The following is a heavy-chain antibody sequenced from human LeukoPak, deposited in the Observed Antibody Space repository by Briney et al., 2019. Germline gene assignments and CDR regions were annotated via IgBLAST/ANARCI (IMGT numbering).Heavy chain of an antibody. J-gene: IGHJ5*01. Sequence: PGGSLRLSCAASGFTVSSSYMTWVRQAPGKGLEWASIIYSGGNTYYAGSVQGRSTISRDNSKNTLYLQMNSLRAEDTAVYHCASSREATSNWFVYWGQGTLVTVSS. V-gene: IGHV3-66*01. CDR1: GFTVSSSY. CDR2: IYSGGNT. CDR3: ASSREATSNWFVY. D-gene: IGHD2-2*01.